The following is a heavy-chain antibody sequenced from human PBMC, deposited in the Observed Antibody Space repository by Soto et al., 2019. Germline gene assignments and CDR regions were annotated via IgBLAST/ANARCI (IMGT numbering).Heavy chain of an antibody. D-gene: IGHD3-22*01. CDR3: ARDPYYYDSSGYYFDY. V-gene: IGHV3-21*01. J-gene: IGHJ4*02. CDR1: GFTFSSYS. CDR2: ISSSSSYI. Sequence: EVQLVESGGGLVKPGGSLRLSCAASGFTFSSYSMNWVRQAPGKGLEWVSSISSSSSYIYYADSVKGRFTISRDNAKNSLYLQMNCLRAEDTAVYYCARDPYYYDSSGYYFDYWGQGTLVTVSS.